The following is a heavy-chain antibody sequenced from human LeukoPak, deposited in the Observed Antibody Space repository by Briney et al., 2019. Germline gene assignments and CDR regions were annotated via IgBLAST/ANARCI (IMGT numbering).Heavy chain of an antibody. CDR1: GYTFTSYG. J-gene: IGHJ6*02. CDR3: ARGVAAYDSSGYYFTEDYYGMDV. D-gene: IGHD3-22*01. CDR2: ISAYNGNT. Sequence: ASVKVSCKASGYTFTSYGISWVRQAPGQGLEWMGWISAYNGNTNYAQKLQGRVTMTTDTSTSTAYMELRSLRSDDTAVYYCARGVAAYDSSGYYFTEDYYGMDVWGQGTTVTVSS. V-gene: IGHV1-18*01.